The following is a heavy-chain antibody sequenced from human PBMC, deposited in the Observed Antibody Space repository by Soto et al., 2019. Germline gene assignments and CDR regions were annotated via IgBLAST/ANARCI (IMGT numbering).Heavy chain of an antibody. J-gene: IGHJ6*03. CDR2: IKSKTDGGTT. D-gene: IGHD2-8*01. Sequence: EVQLVESGGGLVKPGGSLRLSCAASGFTFSNAWMSWVRQAPGKGLEWVGRIKSKTDGGTTDYAAPVKGRFTISRDDSKNTLYLQMYSLKPEDTAVYYCTTVGYADPPSYYYYYYMDVWGKGTTVTVSS. V-gene: IGHV3-15*01. CDR3: TTVGYADPPSYYYYYYMDV. CDR1: GFTFSNAW.